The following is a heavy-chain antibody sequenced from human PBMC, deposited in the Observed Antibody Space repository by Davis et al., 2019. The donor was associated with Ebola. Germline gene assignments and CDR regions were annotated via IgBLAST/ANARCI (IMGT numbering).Heavy chain of an antibody. V-gene: IGHV3-48*04. CDR2: ISSSGSTI. CDR3: AGDPGDIVATINGMDV. Sequence: GGSLRLSCAASGFTFSSYSMNWVRQAPGKGLEWVSYISSSGSTIYYADSVKGRFTISRDNAKNSLYLQMNSLRAEDTAVYYCAGDPGDIVATINGMDVWGQGTTVTVSS. J-gene: IGHJ6*02. D-gene: IGHD5-12*01. CDR1: GFTFSSYS.